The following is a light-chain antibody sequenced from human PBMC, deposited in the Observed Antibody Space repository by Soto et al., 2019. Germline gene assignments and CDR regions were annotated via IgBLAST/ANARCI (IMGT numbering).Light chain of an antibody. V-gene: IGLV2-14*03. CDR3: NSYTSSSTDV. CDR1: SSDVGGFNY. Sequence: QSALTQPASVSGSPGQSITISCTGTSSDVGGFNYVSWYQQHPGKAPKLMIYDVTNRPSGGSYRFSGSKSGNTASLTISGLQAEDEADYYCNSYTSSSTDVFGTGTKVTVL. CDR2: DVT. J-gene: IGLJ1*01.